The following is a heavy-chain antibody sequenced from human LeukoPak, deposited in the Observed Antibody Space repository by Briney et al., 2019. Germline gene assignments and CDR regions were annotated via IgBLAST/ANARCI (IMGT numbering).Heavy chain of an antibody. CDR2: ISGSGGST. V-gene: IGHV3-11*01. Sequence: LRLSXAASGLTFSNAWMSWVRQAPGKGLEWVSAISGSGGSTYYADSVKGRFTISRDNAKNSLYLQMNSLRAEDTAVYYCARDGLVEMATPYGGVYFDYWGQGTLVTVSS. CDR3: ARDGLVEMATPYGGVYFDY. D-gene: IGHD5-24*01. J-gene: IGHJ4*02. CDR1: GLTFSNAW.